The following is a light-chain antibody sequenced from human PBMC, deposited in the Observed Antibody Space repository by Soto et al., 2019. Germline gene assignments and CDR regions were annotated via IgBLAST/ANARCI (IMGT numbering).Light chain of an antibody. V-gene: IGKV1-17*03. J-gene: IGKJ5*01. Sequence: DIQMTQSPSAMSASVGDKVTITCRASQGISNHLVWFQQKPGQVPKRLIYVASSLQGGVPSRFSGSGSGTDFTLTIGSLQPDDFATHYCQQSYSTPITFGQGTRLEI. CDR2: VAS. CDR1: QGISNH. CDR3: QQSYSTPIT.